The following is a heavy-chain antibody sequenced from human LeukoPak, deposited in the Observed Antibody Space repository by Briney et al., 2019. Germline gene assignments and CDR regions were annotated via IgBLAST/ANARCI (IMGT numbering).Heavy chain of an antibody. J-gene: IGHJ3*02. CDR3: ARPSGYCSSTSCYTDAFDI. CDR1: GFTFSSYS. CDR2: IRSSSSYI. D-gene: IGHD2-2*02. Sequence: PGGSLRLSCAASGFTFSSYSMNWVRPAPGKGREWVSSIRSSSSYIYYADSVKGRFTISRDNAKNSLYLQMNSLRAEDTAVYYCARPSGYCSSTSCYTDAFDIWGQGTMVTVSS. V-gene: IGHV3-21*01.